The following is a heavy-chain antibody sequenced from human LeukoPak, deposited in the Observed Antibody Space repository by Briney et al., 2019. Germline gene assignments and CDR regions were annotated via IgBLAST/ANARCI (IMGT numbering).Heavy chain of an antibody. CDR2: IYYSGST. CDR1: GGSISSSSYY. V-gene: IGHV4-39*01. CDR3: ATEIGFFDQDGWYFDL. D-gene: IGHD3/OR15-3a*01. Sequence: PSETLSLTCTVSGGSISSSSYYWGWIRQPPGKGLEWIGSIYYSGSTYYNPSLKSRVTISVDTSKNQFSLKLSSVTAADTAVYYCATEIGFFDQDGWYFDLWGRGTLVTVSS. J-gene: IGHJ2*01.